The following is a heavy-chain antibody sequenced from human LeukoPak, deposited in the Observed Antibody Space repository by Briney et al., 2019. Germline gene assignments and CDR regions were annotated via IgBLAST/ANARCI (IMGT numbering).Heavy chain of an antibody. J-gene: IGHJ5*02. CDR2: IFASGSG. D-gene: IGHD6-13*01. CDR3: ARHQRIAAAGTPYNWFDP. CDR1: GVSIDTYY. Sequence: NPSETLSLTCSVSGVSIDTYYWSWIRQPAGKGLEWIGRIFASGSGNYNPSLRGRVTMSVDTSRNQFSLQLTSVTAADTAVYYCARHQRIAAAGTPYNWFDPWGQGTLVTVSS. V-gene: IGHV4-4*07.